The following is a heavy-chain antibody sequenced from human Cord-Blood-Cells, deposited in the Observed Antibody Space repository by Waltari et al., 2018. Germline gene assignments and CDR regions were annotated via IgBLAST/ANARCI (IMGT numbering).Heavy chain of an antibody. D-gene: IGHD2-15*01. CDR2: INQRGST. CDR1: GGSFSGYY. J-gene: IGHJ4*02. CDR3: ARNGGNFDY. Sequence: QVQLQQWGAGLLKPSETLSLTCAVYGGSFSGYYWSWIRQPPGKGLEWIGEINQRGSTNYNPSLRGRVTISVDTSKNQFSLKLSSVTAADTAVYYCARNGGNFDYWGQGTLVTVSS. V-gene: IGHV4-34*01.